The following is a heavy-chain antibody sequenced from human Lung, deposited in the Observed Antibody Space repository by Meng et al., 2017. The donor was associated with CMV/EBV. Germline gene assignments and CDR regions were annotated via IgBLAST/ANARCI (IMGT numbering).Heavy chain of an antibody. D-gene: IGHD3-22*01. CDR3: AGSCYYDSSGYVYFDY. J-gene: IGHJ4*02. CDR1: GETFSSYA. CDR2: IKPFFGAE. Sequence: GETFSSYAVRWGRRATGRGLGRMGGIKPFFGAENYAQRYKGRRTITTNEFTTTTYMVLSSLRSEDTAVYYCAGSCYYDSSGYVYFDYWGQGTLVTVSS. V-gene: IGHV1-69*05.